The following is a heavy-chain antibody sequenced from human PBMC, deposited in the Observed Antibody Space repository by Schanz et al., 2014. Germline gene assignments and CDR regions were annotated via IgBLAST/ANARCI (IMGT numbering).Heavy chain of an antibody. CDR1: GFTVSSNH. CDR3: AKQSRYGILSSTRN. CDR2: IYSGIGA. D-gene: IGHD3-9*01. Sequence: EGQLAESGGGLVQPGGSLRLSCAVSGFTVSSNHLSWVRQPPGKGREWISVIYSGIGAYYADSVKDRFTVSRDNSKNTLYLQRNGQRAEDTAVYYCAKQSRYGILSSTRNWGDGSLVAVAS. V-gene: IGHV3-66*01. J-gene: IGHJ4*01.